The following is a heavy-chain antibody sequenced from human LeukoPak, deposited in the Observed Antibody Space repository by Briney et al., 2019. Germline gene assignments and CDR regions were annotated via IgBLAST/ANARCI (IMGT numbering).Heavy chain of an antibody. D-gene: IGHD3-22*01. CDR2: INHSGST. Sequence: SETLSLTCAVYGGSFSGYYWSWIRQPPGKGLEWIGEINHSGSTNYNPSLKSRVTISVDTSKNQFSLKLSSVTAADTAVYYCARLRDYYDSSGTFYYYYGMDVWGQGTTVTVSS. J-gene: IGHJ6*02. CDR1: GGSFSGYY. CDR3: ARLRDYYDSSGTFYYYYGMDV. V-gene: IGHV4-34*01.